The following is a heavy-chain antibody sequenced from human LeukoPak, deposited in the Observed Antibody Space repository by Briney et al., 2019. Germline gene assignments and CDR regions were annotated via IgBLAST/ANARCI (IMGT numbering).Heavy chain of an antibody. CDR1: GYTFTTYD. CDR3: VRGIPNTNSYFDY. Sequence: GASVKVSCKASGYTFTTYDINWVRQASGQGLEWMGWMNPNSGGTGSAQRFQGRVTLTSDASISTAYMELSSLTSDDTAVYYCVRGIPNTNSYFDYWGQGTRVIVSS. CDR2: MNPNSGGT. V-gene: IGHV1-8*01. J-gene: IGHJ4*02. D-gene: IGHD1-1*01.